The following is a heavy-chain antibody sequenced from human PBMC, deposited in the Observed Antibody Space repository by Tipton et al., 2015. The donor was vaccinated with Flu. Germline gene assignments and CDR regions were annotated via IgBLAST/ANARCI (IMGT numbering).Heavy chain of an antibody. Sequence: TLSLTCTVSGGSISSSSYYWSWIRQPAGKGLEWLGRIYTSGSTNYNPSLKSRVTMSGDTSKNQFSLKLSSVTAADTAVYYCARGPCSGGNCYVKGAFDIWGQGTMVTVSS. J-gene: IGHJ3*02. CDR3: ARGPCSGGNCYVKGAFDI. CDR2: IYTSGST. CDR1: GGSISSSSYY. D-gene: IGHD2-15*01. V-gene: IGHV4-61*02.